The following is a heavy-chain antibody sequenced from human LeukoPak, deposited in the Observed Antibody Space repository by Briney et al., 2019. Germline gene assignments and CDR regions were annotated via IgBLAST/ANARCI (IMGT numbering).Heavy chain of an antibody. J-gene: IGHJ4*02. V-gene: IGHV3-7*03. Sequence: GGSLRLSCTASGFTFSSYAMSWVRQAPGKGLEWVANIKQDGSEKYYVDSVKGRFTISRDNAKNSLYLQMNSLRAEDTAVYYCARDYWAETFDYWGQGTLVTVSS. CDR1: GFTFSSYA. CDR3: ARDYWAETFDY. D-gene: IGHD2-15*01. CDR2: IKQDGSEK.